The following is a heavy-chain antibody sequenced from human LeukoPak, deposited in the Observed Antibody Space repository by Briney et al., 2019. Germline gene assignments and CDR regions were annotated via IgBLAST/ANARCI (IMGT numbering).Heavy chain of an antibody. CDR3: ARDYYDSSGYFLDAFDI. Sequence: SETLSLTCTVSGYSISSGYYWGWIRQPPGKGLEWIGSIYHSGSTNYNPSLKSRVTISVDTSKNQFSLKLSSVTAADTAVYYCARDYYDSSGYFLDAFDIWGQGTMVTVSS. CDR2: IYHSGST. V-gene: IGHV4-38-2*02. CDR1: GYSISSGYY. D-gene: IGHD3-22*01. J-gene: IGHJ3*02.